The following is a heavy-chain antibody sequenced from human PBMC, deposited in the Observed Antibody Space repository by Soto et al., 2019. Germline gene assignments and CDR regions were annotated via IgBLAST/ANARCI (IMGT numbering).Heavy chain of an antibody. D-gene: IGHD4-17*01. CDR2: IYPSDSTT. J-gene: IGHJ5*02. CDR1: GYSFTNYW. V-gene: IGHV5-51*01. CDR3: ARHGFYGDYSSNYFDP. Sequence: PGGSLKISCKGSGYSFTNYWIAWVRQVPGKGLEYMGIIYPSDSTTRYSPSFQGQVTISADKSISTAYLQWNSLKASDTAMYYCARHGFYGDYSSNYFDPWGQGTLVTVSS.